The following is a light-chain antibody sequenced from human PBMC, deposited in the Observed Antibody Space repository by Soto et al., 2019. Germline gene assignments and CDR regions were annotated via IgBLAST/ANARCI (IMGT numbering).Light chain of an antibody. CDR1: QSVSRY. CDR2: GAS. CDR3: QQYGSSPT. V-gene: IGKV3-20*01. Sequence: EVVLTQSPDTLSLSPGESATLSCRASQSVSRYLAWYQQKPGQAPRLLIYGASSRATGIPDRFSGSGSGTDFTLTISRLEPEDFAVYYCQQYGSSPTFGQGTRLEIK. J-gene: IGKJ5*01.